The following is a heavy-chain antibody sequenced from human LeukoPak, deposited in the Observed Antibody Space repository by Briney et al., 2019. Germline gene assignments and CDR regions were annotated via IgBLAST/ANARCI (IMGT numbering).Heavy chain of an antibody. J-gene: IGHJ6*02. CDR3: ARVTVGATSSDYYYGMDV. D-gene: IGHD1-26*01. Sequence: SVKVSCKASGGTFSSYAISWVRQAPGQGLEWMRGIIPIFGTANYAQKFQGRVTITADESTSTAYMELSSLRSEDTAVYYCARVTVGATSSDYYYGMDVWGQGTTVTVSS. V-gene: IGHV1-69*01. CDR2: IIPIFGTA. CDR1: GGTFSSYA.